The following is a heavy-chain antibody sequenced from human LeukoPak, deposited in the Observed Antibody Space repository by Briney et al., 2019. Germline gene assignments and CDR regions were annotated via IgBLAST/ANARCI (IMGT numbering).Heavy chain of an antibody. V-gene: IGHV1-2*02. CDR1: GYTFTGYY. Sequence: ASVKVSCKASGYTFTGYYMHWVRQAPGQGLEWMGWINPNSGGTNYAQKFQGRVTMTRDTSISTAYMELSRLRSDDTAVYYCARVRSEIAAAGVFDYWGQGTLVTVSS. D-gene: IGHD6-13*01. CDR2: INPNSGGT. CDR3: ARVRSEIAAAGVFDY. J-gene: IGHJ4*02.